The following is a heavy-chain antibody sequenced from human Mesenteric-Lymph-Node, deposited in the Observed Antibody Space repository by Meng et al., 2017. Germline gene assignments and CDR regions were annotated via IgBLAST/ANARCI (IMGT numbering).Heavy chain of an antibody. CDR1: GLTFSSYS. Sequence: GGSLRLSCAASGLTFSSYSMNWVRQAPGKGLEWVANINGDASKKGYLPSLRGRFTISRDNAQNSLYLQMNSLGAEDTAVYYCARESPGYGGNSLWGQGTLVTVSS. CDR3: ARESPGYGGNSL. V-gene: IGHV3-7*01. D-gene: IGHD4-23*01. CDR2: INGDASKK. J-gene: IGHJ4*02.